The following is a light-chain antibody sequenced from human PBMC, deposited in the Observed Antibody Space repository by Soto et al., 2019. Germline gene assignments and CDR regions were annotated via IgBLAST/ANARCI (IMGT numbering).Light chain of an antibody. J-gene: IGLJ2*01. V-gene: IGLV1-47*01. CDR3: TVWDDILRGRL. Sequence: QAVVTQPPSASGTPGQRVTISCSGTSSSIESNYVYWYQQLPGTAPRLLIYSNNQRPSGVPDRFSGSKSGTSASLAISALRSEDEADYYCTVWDDILRGRLFGGGTKLTVL. CDR2: SNN. CDR1: SSSIESNY.